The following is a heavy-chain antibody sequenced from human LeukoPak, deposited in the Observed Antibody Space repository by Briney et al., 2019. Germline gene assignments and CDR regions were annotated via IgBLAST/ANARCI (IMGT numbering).Heavy chain of an antibody. CDR2: INHSGST. D-gene: IGHD2-15*01. J-gene: IGHJ3*02. CDR1: GGSFSGYY. V-gene: IGHV4-34*01. Sequence: SETLSLTCAVYGGSFSGYYWSWIRQPPRKGLEWIGEINHSGSTNYNPSLKSRVTISVDTSKNQFSLKLSSVTAADTAVYYCARDDVRCSGGSCYSDSAFDIWGQGTMVTVSS. CDR3: ARDDVRCSGGSCYSDSAFDI.